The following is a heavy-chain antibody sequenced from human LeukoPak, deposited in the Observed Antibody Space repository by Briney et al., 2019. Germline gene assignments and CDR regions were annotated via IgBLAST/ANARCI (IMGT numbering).Heavy chain of an antibody. CDR2: IYHSGST. CDR1: GYSISSGYY. D-gene: IGHD2-2*01. J-gene: IGHJ3*02. Sequence: SETLSLTCTVSGYSISSGYYWGWIRQPPGKGLEWIGSIYHSGSTYYNPSLKGRVTISVDTSKNQFSLKLSSVTAADTAVYYCARVQVVPARLYAFDIWGQGTMVTVSS. V-gene: IGHV4-38-2*02. CDR3: ARVQVVPARLYAFDI.